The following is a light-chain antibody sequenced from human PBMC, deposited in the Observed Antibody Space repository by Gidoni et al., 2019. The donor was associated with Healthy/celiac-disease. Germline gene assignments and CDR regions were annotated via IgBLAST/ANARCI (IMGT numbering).Light chain of an antibody. CDR3: CSYAGSSTVV. V-gene: IGLV2-23*02. CDR1: SSDVWSYNL. J-gene: IGLJ2*01. Sequence: QSALTQPASVSGSPGQSITISCTGTSSDVWSYNLVSWYQQHPGKAPKLMIYEFSKRPSGVSNRFSGSNSGNTASLTISGLQAEDEADYYCCSYAGSSTVVFGGGTKLTVL. CDR2: EFS.